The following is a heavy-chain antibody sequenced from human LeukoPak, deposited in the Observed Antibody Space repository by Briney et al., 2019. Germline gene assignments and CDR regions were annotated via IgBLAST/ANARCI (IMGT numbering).Heavy chain of an antibody. Sequence: GASVKVSCKASGYTFTSYYIHWVRQAPGQGLEWMGGIIPIFGTANHAQKFQGRVTITADESTSTAYMELSSLRSEDTAVYYCARGTYCGGDCSAFFDYWGQGTLVTVSS. J-gene: IGHJ4*02. D-gene: IGHD2-21*01. CDR1: GYTFTSYY. V-gene: IGHV1-69*13. CDR2: IIPIFGTA. CDR3: ARGTYCGGDCSAFFDY.